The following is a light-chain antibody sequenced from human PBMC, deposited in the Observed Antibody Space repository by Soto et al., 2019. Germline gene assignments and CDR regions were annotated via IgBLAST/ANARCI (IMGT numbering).Light chain of an antibody. CDR3: QHYSTVWA. V-gene: IGKV1-5*01. Sequence: DIQMTQSPSTLSASVGDRVTITCRAIQSISDRLAWYQRKPGKAPKLLIFDASSLESGVPSRFSGRGSGSEFTITISSLQPGDFSTYYCQHYSTVWAFGQGTKVEIK. CDR1: QSISDR. CDR2: DAS. J-gene: IGKJ1*01.